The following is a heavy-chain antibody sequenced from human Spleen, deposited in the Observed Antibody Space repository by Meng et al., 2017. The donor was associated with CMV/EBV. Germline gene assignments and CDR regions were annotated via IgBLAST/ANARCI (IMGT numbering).Heavy chain of an antibody. CDR1: GFSFSIYG. CDR2: IRYDGSKQ. Sequence: GESLKISCGTAGFSFSIYGMHWVRQAPGKGLEWVAFIRYDGSKQWYADSVKGRFTISRDNSKNTLFLQMKSLRPEDTALYYCAMLRSSGLDYWGQGTLVTVSS. D-gene: IGHD1-14*01. V-gene: IGHV3-30*02. J-gene: IGHJ4*02. CDR3: AMLRSSGLDY.